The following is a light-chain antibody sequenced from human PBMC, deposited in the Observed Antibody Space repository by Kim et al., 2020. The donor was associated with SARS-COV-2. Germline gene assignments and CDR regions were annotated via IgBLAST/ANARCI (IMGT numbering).Light chain of an antibody. CDR1: QAISNY. CDR3: LQHSVYPGT. J-gene: IGKJ1*01. V-gene: IGKV1-17*03. CDR2: AAS. Sequence: DIQLTQSPSVISASVGDRVTITCRASQAISNYLVWFQQKPGKGPKRLMYAASSLQRGVPSRFSGSGSGTEFTLTISSLQPEDFATYYWLQHSVYPGTFGQGNKVDIK.